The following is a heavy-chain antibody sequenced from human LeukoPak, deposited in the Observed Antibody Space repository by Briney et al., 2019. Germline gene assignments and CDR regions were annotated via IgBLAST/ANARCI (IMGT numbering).Heavy chain of an antibody. V-gene: IGHV3-30-3*01. D-gene: IGHD3-10*01. Sequence: PGRSLRLSCAASGFTFSSYAMHWVRQAPGKGLEWVAVISYDGSIKYYADSVKGRFTISRDNSKNTLYLQMNSLRAEDTAVYYCARDRYYGSGRKGYFDYWGQGTLVTVSS. CDR3: ARDRYYGSGRKGYFDY. CDR1: GFTFSSYA. CDR2: ISYDGSIK. J-gene: IGHJ4*02.